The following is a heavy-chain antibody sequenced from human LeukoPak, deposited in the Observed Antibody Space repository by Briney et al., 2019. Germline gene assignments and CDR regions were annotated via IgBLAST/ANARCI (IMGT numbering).Heavy chain of an antibody. V-gene: IGHV4-34*01. J-gene: IGHJ4*02. CDR3: ARGGPGYSSSWYDY. D-gene: IGHD6-13*01. Sequence: SETLSLTCAVYGGSFSGYYWSWIRQPPGKGLEWVGEINHSGSTNYNPSLKSRVTISVDTSKNQFYLKLSSVTAADTAVYYCARGGPGYSSSWYDYWGQGTLVTVSS. CDR1: GGSFSGYY. CDR2: INHSGST.